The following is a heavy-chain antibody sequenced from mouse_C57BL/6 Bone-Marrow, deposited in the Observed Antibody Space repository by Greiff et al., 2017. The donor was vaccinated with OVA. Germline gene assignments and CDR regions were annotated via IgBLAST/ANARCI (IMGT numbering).Heavy chain of an antibody. Sequence: VQLVESGAELARPGASVKMSCKASGYTFTSYTMHWVNQRPGQGLEWIGYINPSSGYTKYNQKFKDKATLTADKSSSTAYMQLSSLTSEDSAVYYCARDGDDYAFAYWGQGTLVTVSA. CDR1: GYTFTSYT. V-gene: IGHV1-4*01. J-gene: IGHJ3*01. CDR3: ARDGDDYAFAY. CDR2: INPSSGYT. D-gene: IGHD2-4*01.